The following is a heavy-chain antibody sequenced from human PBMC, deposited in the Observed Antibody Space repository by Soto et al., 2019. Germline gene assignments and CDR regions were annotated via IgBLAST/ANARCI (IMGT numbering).Heavy chain of an antibody. CDR2: ISPYSGNT. CDR3: ARDSSGLIDY. CDR1: GYTFTCYA. V-gene: IGHV1-2*04. J-gene: IGHJ4*02. D-gene: IGHD6-19*01. Sequence: GASVKVSCKASGYTFTCYAISWVRQAPGQGLEWMGWISPYSGNTNYAQKFQGWVTMTRDTSISTAYMELSRLRSDDTAVYYCARDSSGLIDYWGQGTPVTVSS.